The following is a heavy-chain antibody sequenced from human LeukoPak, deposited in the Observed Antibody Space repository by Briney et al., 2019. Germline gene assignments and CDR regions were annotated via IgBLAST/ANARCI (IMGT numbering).Heavy chain of an antibody. D-gene: IGHD3-22*01. Sequence: PSQTLSLTCTVSGGSISSGDYYWRWIRQPSGKGLEWIGYIYYSGNTYYNPSLKSRLTISVDTSKNQFSLKLNSVTAADTAVYYCARGPGSDSSGRRFDPWGQGTLVTVSS. J-gene: IGHJ5*02. CDR1: GGSISSGDYY. V-gene: IGHV4-30-4*08. CDR2: IYYSGNT. CDR3: ARGPGSDSSGRRFDP.